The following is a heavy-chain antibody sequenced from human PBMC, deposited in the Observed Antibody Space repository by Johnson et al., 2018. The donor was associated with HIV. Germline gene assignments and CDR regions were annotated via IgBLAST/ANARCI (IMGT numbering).Heavy chain of an antibody. CDR1: GFTFSNAW. J-gene: IGHJ3*02. Sequence: MLLVESGGGLVQPGGSLRLSCAASGFTFSNAWMSWVRQAPGKGLEWVSVIYSGGSTYYADSVKGRFTISRDNSKNTLYLQMNSLGGEDTAVYYCAKGRIVGALQSAFDIWGQGTMVTVSS. CDR3: AKGRIVGALQSAFDI. D-gene: IGHD1-26*01. CDR2: IYSGGST. V-gene: IGHV3-66*02.